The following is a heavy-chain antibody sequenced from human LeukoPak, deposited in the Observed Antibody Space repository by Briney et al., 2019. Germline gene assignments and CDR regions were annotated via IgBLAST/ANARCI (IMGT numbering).Heavy chain of an antibody. CDR1: GFTFSSYA. J-gene: IGHJ4*02. D-gene: IGHD4-23*01. CDR3: AKDDPLGGLDY. Sequence: PGGSLRLSCAASGFTFSSYAMNWVRQTPGKGLEWVSGISDSGGTTYYADSVKGRFTISRDNSKNTLYLQMNSLRGEDTAVYYCAKDDPLGGLDYWGQGTLVTVSS. V-gene: IGHV3-23*01. CDR2: ISDSGGTT.